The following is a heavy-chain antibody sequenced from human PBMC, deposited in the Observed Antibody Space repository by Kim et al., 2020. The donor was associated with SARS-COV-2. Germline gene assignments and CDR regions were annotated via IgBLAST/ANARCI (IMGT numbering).Heavy chain of an antibody. Sequence: SVKVSCKASGGTFSSYAISWVRQAPGQGLEWMGGIIPIFGTANYAQKFQGRVTITADESTSTAYMELSSLRSEDTAVYYCASRYCSGGSCYRIGYFQHWGQGTLVTVSS. CDR2: IIPIFGTA. CDR1: GGTFSSYA. CDR3: ASRYCSGGSCYRIGYFQH. V-gene: IGHV1-69*13. J-gene: IGHJ1*01. D-gene: IGHD2-15*01.